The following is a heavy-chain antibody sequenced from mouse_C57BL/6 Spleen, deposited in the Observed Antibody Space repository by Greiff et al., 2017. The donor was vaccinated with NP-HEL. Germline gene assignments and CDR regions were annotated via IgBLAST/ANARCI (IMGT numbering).Heavy chain of an antibody. CDR3: AREEGTRGYFDV. CDR1: GFTFSDYY. D-gene: IGHD2-14*01. Sequence: VQLKESEGGLVQPGSSMKLSCTASGFTFSDYYMAWVRQVPEKGLEWVANINYDGSSTYYLDSLKSRFIISRDNAKNILYLQMSSLKSEDTATYYCAREEGTRGYFDVWGTGTTVTVSS. V-gene: IGHV5-16*01. CDR2: INYDGSST. J-gene: IGHJ1*03.